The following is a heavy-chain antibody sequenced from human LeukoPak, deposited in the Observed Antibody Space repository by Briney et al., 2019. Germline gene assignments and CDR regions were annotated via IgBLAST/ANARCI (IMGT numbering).Heavy chain of an antibody. J-gene: IGHJ4*02. CDR1: GDSISGYY. Sequence: SETLSLTCTVSGDSISGYYWNWIRQPPGKGLEWIGYIYYSGSTNYNPSLKSRVTISVDTSRNQFSLKLSSVTAADTAVYYCARGRLGGSGSYYNVLDYWGQGTLVTVSS. D-gene: IGHD3-10*01. CDR2: IYYSGST. CDR3: ARGRLGGSGSYYNVLDY. V-gene: IGHV4-59*01.